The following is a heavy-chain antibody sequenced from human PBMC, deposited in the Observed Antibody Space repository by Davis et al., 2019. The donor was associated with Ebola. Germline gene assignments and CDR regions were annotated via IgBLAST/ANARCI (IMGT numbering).Heavy chain of an antibody. CDR3: ARATVPGSYYNY. D-gene: IGHD1-26*01. V-gene: IGHV1-3*01. J-gene: IGHJ4*02. Sequence: DRVTITRDTSASTAYMELSSLRSEDTAVYYCARATVPGSYYNYWGQGTLVTVSS.